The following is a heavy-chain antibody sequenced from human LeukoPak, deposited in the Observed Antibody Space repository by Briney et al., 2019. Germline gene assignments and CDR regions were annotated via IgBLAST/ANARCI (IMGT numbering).Heavy chain of an antibody. D-gene: IGHD6-13*01. CDR2: IYYSVST. CDR1: GASFSSSTYY. Sequence: PSETLSLTCTVSGASFSSSTYYWGWIRQPPGKGLEWIGSIYYSVSTYYNPSLKSRVTMSVDTSKNQFSLKLSSVTAADTAVYYCARHAGGISATGTRPFDYWGQGTLVTVSS. V-gene: IGHV4-39*01. CDR3: ARHAGGISATGTRPFDY. J-gene: IGHJ4*02.